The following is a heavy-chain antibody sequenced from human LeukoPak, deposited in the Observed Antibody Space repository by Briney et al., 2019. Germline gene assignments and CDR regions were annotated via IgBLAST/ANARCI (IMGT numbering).Heavy chain of an antibody. CDR1: GGSISNYY. V-gene: IGHV4-59*12. CDR3: ARCSRGTSVGMDV. Sequence: SETLSLTCSVSGGSISNYYWTWIRQPPGMGLEWIGYRNTNYNPSLKSRVTISLDTSKNQLSLKLTSVTAADTAVYYCARCSRGTSVGMDVWGQGTTVTVSS. J-gene: IGHJ6*02. D-gene: IGHD1-1*01. CDR2: RNT.